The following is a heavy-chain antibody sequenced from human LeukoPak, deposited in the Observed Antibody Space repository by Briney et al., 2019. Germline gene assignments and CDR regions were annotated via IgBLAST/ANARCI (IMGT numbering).Heavy chain of an antibody. Sequence: PSETLSLTCTASGGSISSYYWSWIRQPPGKGLEWIGYIYYSGSTNYNPSLKSRVTISVDTSKNQFSLKLSSVTAADTAVYYCAREGGLTSVYAFDIWGQGTMVTVSS. CDR1: GGSISSYY. D-gene: IGHD3-16*01. CDR2: IYYSGST. V-gene: IGHV4-59*01. CDR3: AREGGLTSVYAFDI. J-gene: IGHJ3*02.